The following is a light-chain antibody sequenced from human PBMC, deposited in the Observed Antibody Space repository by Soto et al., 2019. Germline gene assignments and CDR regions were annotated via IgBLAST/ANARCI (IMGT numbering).Light chain of an antibody. CDR1: QSITSSY. CDR3: QQYGSPLWT. Sequence: EIVLTQSPGTLSLSPGERATLSCRASQSITSSYLAWYQQKPGQAPRLLISGTISRATGIPDSFSGSGSGTDFTLTISRLEPGDFAVYYCQQYGSPLWTFGQGTKVEIK. J-gene: IGKJ1*01. V-gene: IGKV3-20*01. CDR2: GTI.